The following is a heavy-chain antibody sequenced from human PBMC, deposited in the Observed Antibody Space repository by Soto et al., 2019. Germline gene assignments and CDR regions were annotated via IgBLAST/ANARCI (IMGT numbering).Heavy chain of an antibody. CDR2: ISYDGSIK. D-gene: IGHD5-18*01. Sequence: QPGGSLRLSCAASGFTFRGYGMHWVRQAPGRGLEWVALISYDGSIKYYADSVRGRFTISRDNSKNTLYLQMNSLRAEDTAVYYCANSEYSRYKNIDVWGQGTTVTVSS. J-gene: IGHJ6*02. CDR1: GFTFRGYG. V-gene: IGHV3-30*18. CDR3: ANSEYSRYKNIDV.